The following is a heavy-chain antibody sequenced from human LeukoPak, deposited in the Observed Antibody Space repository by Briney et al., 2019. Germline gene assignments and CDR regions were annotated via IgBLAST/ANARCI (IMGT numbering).Heavy chain of an antibody. V-gene: IGHV3-53*01. J-gene: IGHJ4*02. CDR2: IYSGGSI. CDR1: GFTVSSNY. CDR3: AKDLAYCGGDCYTGLDY. D-gene: IGHD2-21*01. Sequence: SGGSLRLSCATSGFTVSSNYMTWVRQAPGKGLEWVSVIYSGGSIYYADSVKGRFTISRDNSKNTLYLQMNSLRAEDTAVYYCAKDLAYCGGDCYTGLDYWGQGTLVTVSS.